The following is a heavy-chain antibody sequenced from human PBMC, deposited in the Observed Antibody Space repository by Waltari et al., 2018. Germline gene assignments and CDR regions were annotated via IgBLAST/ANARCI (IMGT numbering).Heavy chain of an antibody. D-gene: IGHD6-6*01. J-gene: IGHJ4*02. CDR1: GGTFSSYA. V-gene: IGHV1-69*13. CDR2: RSPIFGTP. CDR3: ARGRRYSSSGPEGY. Sequence: QVQLVQSGAEVKKPGSSVKVSCKASGGTFSSYAISRVRQAPGQGLEWMGRRSPIFGTPNYAQKVQGRVTMHADKTTSTAYMELSSLGSEDTAVYYCARGRRYSSSGPEGYWGQGTLVTVSS.